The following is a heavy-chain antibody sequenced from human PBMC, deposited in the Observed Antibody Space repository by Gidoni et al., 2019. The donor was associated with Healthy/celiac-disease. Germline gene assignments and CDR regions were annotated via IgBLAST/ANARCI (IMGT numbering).Heavy chain of an antibody. CDR3: ARGGDYDFWSGYYSSPHIIDY. D-gene: IGHD3-3*01. CDR1: GGSVSSGSSY. J-gene: IGHJ4*02. Sequence: QVQLQASGPGLVKPSEPLSLTCTVSGGSVSSGSSYWSWIRQPPGKGMELIGYNDYSGSTNYNPSLKRRVTISVDTSKNQFSLKLSSVTAADTAVYYCARGGDYDFWSGYYSSPHIIDYWGQGTLVTVSS. V-gene: IGHV4-61*01. CDR2: NDYSGST.